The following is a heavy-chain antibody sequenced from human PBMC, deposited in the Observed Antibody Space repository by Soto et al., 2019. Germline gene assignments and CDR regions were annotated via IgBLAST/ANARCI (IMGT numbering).Heavy chain of an antibody. CDR1: GFTFSSYG. Sequence: GGSLRLSCAASGFTFSSYGMHWVRQAPGKGLEWVAVISYDGSNKYYADSVKGRFTISRDNSKNTLYLQMNSLRAEDTAVYYCAKATGTRPYGMGVWGQGTTVTVSS. CDR3: AKATGTRPYGMGV. J-gene: IGHJ6*02. D-gene: IGHD1-1*01. CDR2: ISYDGSNK. V-gene: IGHV3-30*18.